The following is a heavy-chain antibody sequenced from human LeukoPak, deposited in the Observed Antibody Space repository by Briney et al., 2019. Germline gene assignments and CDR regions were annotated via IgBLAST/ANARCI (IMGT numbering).Heavy chain of an antibody. CDR2: IYYSGST. CDR1: GGSISSGGYY. Sequence: PSETLSLTCTVSGGSISSGGYYWSWIRQHPGKGLEWIGYIYYSGSTYYNPSLKSRVTISVDTSKNQFSLKLSSVTAADTAVYYCARDQGTMVRGVTYYYYGMDVWGKGTTVTVFS. V-gene: IGHV4-31*03. J-gene: IGHJ6*04. D-gene: IGHD3-10*01. CDR3: ARDQGTMVRGVTYYYYGMDV.